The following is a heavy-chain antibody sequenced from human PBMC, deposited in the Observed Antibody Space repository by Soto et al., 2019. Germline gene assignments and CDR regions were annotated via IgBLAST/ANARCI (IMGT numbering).Heavy chain of an antibody. Sequence: PVGSLRLSCAASGFTFSSYAMHWVRQAPGKGLEWVAVISYDGSNKYYADSVKGRFTISRDNSKNTLYLQMNSLRAEDTAVYYCARDLGTWDDAFDIWGQGTMVTVSS. D-gene: IGHD1-26*01. CDR2: ISYDGSNK. CDR1: GFTFSSYA. V-gene: IGHV3-30-3*01. CDR3: ARDLGTWDDAFDI. J-gene: IGHJ3*02.